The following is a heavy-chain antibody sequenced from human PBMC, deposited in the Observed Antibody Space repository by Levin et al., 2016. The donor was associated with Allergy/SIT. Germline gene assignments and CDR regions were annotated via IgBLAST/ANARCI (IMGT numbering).Heavy chain of an antibody. D-gene: IGHD3-10*01. CDR2: INPNSGGT. J-gene: IGHJ4*02. CDR1: GYTFIGYY. CDR3: ARDGDLQLHPFDY. Sequence: ASVKVSCKASGYTFIGYYMHWVRQAPGQGLEWIGWINPNSGGTNYAQKFQGRVTLTRDTSISTAYMELSTLRSDDTAIYYCARDGDLQLHPFDYWGQGTLVTVSS. V-gene: IGHV1-2*02.